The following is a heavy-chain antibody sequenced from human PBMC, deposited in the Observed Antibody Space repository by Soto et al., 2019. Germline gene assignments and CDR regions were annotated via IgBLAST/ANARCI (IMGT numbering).Heavy chain of an antibody. J-gene: IGHJ4*02. CDR2: ISYDGGSK. Sequence: QVQLVESGGGVVQPGKSLRLSCAASGFTFSTYGIHWVRQAPGKGLEWVALISYDGGSKYYGDSVKGRFIISRDNSHNTVSLQMNSLRADDTAVYFCAQEQLAMTVVVADYFDSWGQGTLVTVSS. V-gene: IGHV3-30*18. CDR1: GFTFSTYG. D-gene: IGHD3-22*01. CDR3: AQEQLAMTVVVADYFDS.